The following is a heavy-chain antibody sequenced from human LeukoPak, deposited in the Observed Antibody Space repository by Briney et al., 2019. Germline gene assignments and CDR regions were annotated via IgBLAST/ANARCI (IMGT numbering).Heavy chain of an antibody. J-gene: IGHJ5*02. CDR2: INPNSGGT. CDR1: GYTFTGYY. D-gene: IGHD3-16*01. Sequence: ASVKVSCKASGYTFTGYYMHWVRQAPGQGLEWMGWINPNSGGTNYAQKFQGRVTMTRDTSISTAYMELSRLRSDDTAMYYCARRPSPGGGWWFDTWGQGTPITVSS. V-gene: IGHV1-2*02. CDR3: ARRPSPGGGWWFDT.